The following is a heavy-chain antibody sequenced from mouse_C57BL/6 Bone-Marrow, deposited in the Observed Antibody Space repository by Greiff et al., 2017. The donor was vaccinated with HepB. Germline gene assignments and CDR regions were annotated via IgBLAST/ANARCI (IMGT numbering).Heavy chain of an antibody. J-gene: IGHJ2*01. CDR1: GFTFSDYY. CDR3: ARVDY. CDR2: ISNGGGST. Sequence: EVQLVESGGGLVQPGGSLKLSCAASGFTFSDYYMYWVRQTPEKRLEWVAYISNGGGSTYYPDTVKGRFTISRDNAKNTLYLQMSRLKSEDTAMYYCARVDYWGQGTTLTVSS. V-gene: IGHV5-12*01.